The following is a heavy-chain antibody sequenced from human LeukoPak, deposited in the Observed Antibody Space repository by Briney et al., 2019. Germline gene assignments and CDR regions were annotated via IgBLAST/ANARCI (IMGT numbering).Heavy chain of an antibody. CDR1: GYTFTGYY. J-gene: IGHJ3*02. D-gene: IGHD3-16*01. CDR2: INPNSGGT. Sequence: ASVWVSCKASGYTFTGYYMHWVRQAPGQGLEWMGWINPNSGGTSYAQKFQGRVTMTRDTSISTAYMELSRLRSDDTAVYYCARLFGGDAFDIWGQGAMVPVSS. CDR3: ARLFGGDAFDI. V-gene: IGHV1-2*02.